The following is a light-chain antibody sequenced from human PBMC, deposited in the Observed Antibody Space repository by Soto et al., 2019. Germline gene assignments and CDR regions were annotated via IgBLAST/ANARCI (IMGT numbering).Light chain of an antibody. CDR1: QSVSSRY. J-gene: IGKJ4*02. V-gene: IGKV3-20*01. CDR2: GAS. CDR3: HQYDNSPLT. Sequence: VVTHSPPTLSMYTGDTATLSCRASQSVSSRYLGWYQQRPGQAPRLLIYGASSRATGIPDRFSGSGSGTDFTLTISRLEPEDFAVYYCHQYDNSPLTFGGGTKVDIK.